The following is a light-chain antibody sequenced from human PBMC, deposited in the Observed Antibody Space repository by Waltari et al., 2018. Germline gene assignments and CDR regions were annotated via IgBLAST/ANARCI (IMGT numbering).Light chain of an antibody. CDR3: QQRSDWPWT. CDR1: QSISYY. J-gene: IGKJ1*01. V-gene: IGKV3-11*01. CDR2: DAS. Sequence: EIVLTQSPATLSLSPGERATLSCRASQSISYYLAWYQQKPGQPPRLLISDASNRATGIPARFSGSGSGTDFTLTISSLEPEDFAVYYCQQRSDWPWTFGQGTKVEIK.